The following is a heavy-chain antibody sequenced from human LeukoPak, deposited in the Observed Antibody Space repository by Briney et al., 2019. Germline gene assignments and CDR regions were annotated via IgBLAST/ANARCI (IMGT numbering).Heavy chain of an antibody. J-gene: IGHJ6*02. CDR3: ARQDGITMIVGPMDV. Sequence: GESLKTSCKGSGYSFTSYWIGWVRQMPGKGLEWMGIIYPGDSDTRYSPSFQGQVTISADKSISTAYLQWSSLKASDTAMYYCARQDGITMIVGPMDVWGQGTTVTDSS. V-gene: IGHV5-51*01. CDR1: GYSFTSYW. CDR2: IYPGDSDT. D-gene: IGHD3-22*01.